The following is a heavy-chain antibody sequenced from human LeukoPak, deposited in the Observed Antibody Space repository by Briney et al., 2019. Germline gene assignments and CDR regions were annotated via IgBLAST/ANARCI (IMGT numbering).Heavy chain of an antibody. CDR2: IIPIFGTA. J-gene: IGHJ6*04. D-gene: IGHD3-10*01. V-gene: IGHV1-69*06. CDR1: GGTFSSYA. Sequence: SVKVSCKASGGTFSSYAISWVRQAPGQGLEWMGGIIPIFGTANYAQKFQGRVTITADKSTSTAYMELSSLRSEDTAVYYCARLYYGVTTLYYGMDVWGKGTTVTVSS. CDR3: ARLYYGVTTLYYGMDV.